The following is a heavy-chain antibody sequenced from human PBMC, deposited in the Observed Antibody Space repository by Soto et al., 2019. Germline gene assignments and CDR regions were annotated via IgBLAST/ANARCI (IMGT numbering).Heavy chain of an antibody. CDR2: IYYRSEWYH. J-gene: IGHJ4*02. V-gene: IGHV6-1*01. Sequence: HVQLQQSGPGLVKPSQTLSLTCAISGDSVSSNSAAWSWIRQSPSRGLEWLGRIYYRSEWYHHYAVSVESRITISPHTSKNQFSLQLNSVTPEDTAVYYCARDLVQDAGGSQPLDYWGQGTLVTVSS. D-gene: IGHD1-26*01. CDR3: ARDLVQDAGGSQPLDY. CDR1: GDSVSSNSAA.